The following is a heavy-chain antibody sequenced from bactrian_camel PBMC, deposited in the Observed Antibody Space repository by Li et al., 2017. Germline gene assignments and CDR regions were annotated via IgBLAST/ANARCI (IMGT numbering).Heavy chain of an antibody. CDR3: AADQWGGGYCATAYLNRRQYDY. D-gene: IGHD2*01. CDR2: LRIGGAST. Sequence: VQLVESGGGSVQAGGSLRLSCEVSGSIDGTNCIGWFRQRPGKDREGVAVLRIGGASTTYADSVKGRFIITRDKAKDLVYLQMNGLQPEDTGIYYCAADQWGGGYCATAYLNRRQYDYWGQGTQVTVS. V-gene: IGHV3S53*01. CDR1: GSIDGTNC. J-gene: IGHJ4*01.